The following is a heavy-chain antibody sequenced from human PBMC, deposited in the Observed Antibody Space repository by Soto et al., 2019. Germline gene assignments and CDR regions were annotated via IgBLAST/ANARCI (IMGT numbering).Heavy chain of an antibody. Sequence: SETLSLTCPVSGGSISSYYWSWIRQPPGKGLEWIGYIYYSGSTNYNPSLKSRVTISVDTSKNQFSLKLSSATAADTAVYYCARHPGYDFDYWGQGTLVT. V-gene: IGHV4-59*01. CDR3: ARHPGYDFDY. CDR1: GGSISSYY. J-gene: IGHJ4*02. D-gene: IGHD1-1*01. CDR2: IYYSGST.